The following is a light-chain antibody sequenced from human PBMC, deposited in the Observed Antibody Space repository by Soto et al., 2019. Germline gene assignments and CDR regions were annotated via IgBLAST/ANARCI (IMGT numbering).Light chain of an antibody. J-gene: IGLJ3*02. CDR1: SSDLGSYNL. CDR3: CSYAGSSTSWV. Sequence: QSALTQPASVSGSPGQSLTISCTGTSSDLGSYNLVSWYQQHPGKAPKLMIYEVIKRPSGVSNRFSASKSGNTASLTISGLQAEDEADYYCCSYAGSSTSWVFGGGTKLTVL. CDR2: EVI. V-gene: IGLV2-23*02.